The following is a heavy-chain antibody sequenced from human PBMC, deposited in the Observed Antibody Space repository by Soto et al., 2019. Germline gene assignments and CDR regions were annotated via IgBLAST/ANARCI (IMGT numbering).Heavy chain of an antibody. J-gene: IGHJ4*02. Sequence: QVQLVESGGGVVQPGRSLRLSCAASGFAFSPYTMHWVRQAPGKGLEWVAVISYDGNDKFYADSVKDRFTISRDNSKNTLYLQMNSLRPEDTAVYYCARGGGFCGGDCYKGGIDYWGQGTLVTVSS. V-gene: IGHV3-30-3*01. CDR3: ARGGGFCGGDCYKGGIDY. CDR2: ISYDGNDK. CDR1: GFAFSPYT. D-gene: IGHD2-21*02.